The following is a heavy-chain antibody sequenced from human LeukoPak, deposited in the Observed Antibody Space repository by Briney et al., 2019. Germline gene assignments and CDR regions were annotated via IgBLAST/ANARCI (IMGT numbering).Heavy chain of an antibody. Sequence: ASVKVSCKASGYTFTGYYMHWVRQAPGQGLEWMGWINPSSGGTNYAQKFQGRVTMTRDTSISTAYMELSRLRSDDTAVYYCARGVGTTGTTLFDRNYYYYGMDVWGQGTTVTVSS. CDR3: ARGVGTTGTTLFDRNYYYYGMDV. CDR2: INPSSGGT. J-gene: IGHJ6*02. CDR1: GYTFTGYY. V-gene: IGHV1-2*02. D-gene: IGHD1-1*01.